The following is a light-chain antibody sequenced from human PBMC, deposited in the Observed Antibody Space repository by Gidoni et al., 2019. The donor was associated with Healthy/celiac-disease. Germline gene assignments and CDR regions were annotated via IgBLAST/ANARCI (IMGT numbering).Light chain of an antibody. Sequence: QSVLTQPPSVSEAPRQRVTISCSGSSSNIGNNAVNWYQQLPGKAPKLLIYYDDLLPSGVSDLFSGSKSGPSASLAISGLQSEDEADYYCAAWDDSLNGWVFGGGTKLTVL. CDR1: SSNIGNNA. J-gene: IGLJ3*02. CDR3: AAWDDSLNGWV. CDR2: YDD. V-gene: IGLV1-36*01.